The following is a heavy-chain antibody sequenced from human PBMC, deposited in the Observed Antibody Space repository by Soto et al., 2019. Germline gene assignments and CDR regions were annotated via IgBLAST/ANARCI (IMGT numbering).Heavy chain of an antibody. J-gene: IGHJ4*02. CDR3: ARSGPSFVRYFDWLSSYFDY. Sequence: SETLSLTCTVSGGSISSYYWSWIRQPPGKGLEWIGFIYYSGSTNYNPSLKSRVTISVDTSKNQFSLKLSSVTAADTAVYYCARSGPSFVRYFDWLSSYFDYWGQGTLVTVSS. CDR2: IYYSGST. D-gene: IGHD3-9*01. CDR1: GGSISSYY. V-gene: IGHV4-59*01.